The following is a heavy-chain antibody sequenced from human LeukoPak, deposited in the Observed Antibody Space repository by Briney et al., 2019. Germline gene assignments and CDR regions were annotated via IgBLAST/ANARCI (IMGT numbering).Heavy chain of an antibody. D-gene: IGHD3-10*01. Sequence: ASVNVSCKASGYTFTGYYRHWLRQAPGQGLEWMGWINPNSGGTNYAQKFQGRVTMTRDTSISTAYMELSRLRSEDTAVYYCARAYGSGSPNDAFDIWGQGTMVTVSS. CDR2: INPNSGGT. CDR1: GYTFTGYY. V-gene: IGHV1-2*02. CDR3: ARAYGSGSPNDAFDI. J-gene: IGHJ3*02.